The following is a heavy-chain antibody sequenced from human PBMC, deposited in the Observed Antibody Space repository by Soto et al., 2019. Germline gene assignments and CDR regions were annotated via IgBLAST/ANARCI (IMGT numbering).Heavy chain of an antibody. J-gene: IGHJ5*02. V-gene: IGHV3-11*06. D-gene: IGHD1-26*01. CDR2: ISSSSSYT. CDR3: ARHRGSNYTWFDP. Sequence: GGSLRLSCAASGFTFSDYYMSWIRQAPGKGLEWVSYISSSSSYTNYADSVEGRFTISRDNAKNSLYLQMNSLRAEDTAVYYCARHRGSNYTWFDPCGQGTRVIVSS. CDR1: GFTFSDYY.